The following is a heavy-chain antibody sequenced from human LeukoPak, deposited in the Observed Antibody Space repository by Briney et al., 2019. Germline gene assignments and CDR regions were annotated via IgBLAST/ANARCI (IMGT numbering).Heavy chain of an antibody. Sequence: GGSLRLSCAASGFTFSNYAMNWVRQAPGKGLEWVSLISGSTGSTYYADSVKGRFSISRDNSKNTVYLQMDSLRAEDTALYYCAKGSGINHYHWIDPWGQGTLVTVSS. J-gene: IGHJ5*02. CDR1: GFTFSNYA. CDR3: AKGSGINHYHWIDP. CDR2: ISGSTGST. D-gene: IGHD1-14*01. V-gene: IGHV3-23*01.